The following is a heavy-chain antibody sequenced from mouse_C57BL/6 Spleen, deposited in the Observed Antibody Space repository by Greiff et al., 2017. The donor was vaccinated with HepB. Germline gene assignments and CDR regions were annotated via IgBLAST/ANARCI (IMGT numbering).Heavy chain of an antibody. CDR3: ARRGYDYDGYAMDY. CDR1: GFTFSDYY. V-gene: IGHV5-12*01. D-gene: IGHD2-4*01. CDR2: ISNGGGST. Sequence: EVQLVESGGGLVQPGGSLKLSCAASGFTFSDYYMYWVRQTPEKRLEWVAYISNGGGSTYYPDTVKGRFTISRGNAKNTLYLQMGRLKSEDTAMYYCARRGYDYDGYAMDYWGQGTSVTVSS. J-gene: IGHJ4*01.